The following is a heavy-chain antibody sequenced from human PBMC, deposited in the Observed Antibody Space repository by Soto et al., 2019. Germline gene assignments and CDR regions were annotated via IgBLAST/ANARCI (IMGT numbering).Heavy chain of an antibody. Sequence: GASVKVSCKASGGTFSSYAISWVRQAPGQGLEWMGGIIPIFGTADYAQKFQGRVTITADESTSTAYMELSSLRSEDTAVYYCATHTYYYDSSGYGPVDYWGQGTLVTVSS. CDR2: IIPIFGTA. CDR3: ATHTYYYDSSGYGPVDY. V-gene: IGHV1-69*13. CDR1: GGTFSSYA. J-gene: IGHJ4*02. D-gene: IGHD3-22*01.